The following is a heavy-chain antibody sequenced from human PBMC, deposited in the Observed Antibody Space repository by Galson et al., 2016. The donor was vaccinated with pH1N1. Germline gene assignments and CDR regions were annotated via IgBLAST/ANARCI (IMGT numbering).Heavy chain of an antibody. D-gene: IGHD3-16*01. J-gene: IGHJ3*01. CDR1: GFSLNSSGMG. Sequence: PALVKPPQTLTLTCTFSGFSLNSSGMGVGWIRQPPGKALEWLAVIYWDDDKRYSPSLKSRLTITKDTSKNQVVIKMTNMDLAVTATYNCAHREVMITNAFDFWGQGTTVTVSS. CDR3: AHREVMITNAFDF. V-gene: IGHV2-5*02. CDR2: IYWDDDK.